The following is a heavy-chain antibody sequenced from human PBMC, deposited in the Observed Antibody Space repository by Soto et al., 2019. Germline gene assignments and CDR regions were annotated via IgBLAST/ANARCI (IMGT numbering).Heavy chain of an antibody. J-gene: IGHJ4*02. CDR1: GGSISSYY. CDR3: AREGEMATI. V-gene: IGHV4-34*01. CDR2: INHSGST. D-gene: IGHD5-12*01. Sequence: SETLSLTCTVSGGSISSYYLSWIRQPPGKGLEWIGEINHSGSTNYNPSLKSRVTISVDTSKNQFSLKLSSVTAADTAVYYCAREGEMATIWGQGTLVTVSS.